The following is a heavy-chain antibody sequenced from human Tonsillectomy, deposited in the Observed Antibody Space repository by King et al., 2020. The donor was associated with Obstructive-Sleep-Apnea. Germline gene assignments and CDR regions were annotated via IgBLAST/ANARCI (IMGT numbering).Heavy chain of an antibody. CDR1: GFTFSSYA. J-gene: IGHJ2*01. CDR2: ISGGGGST. V-gene: IGHV3-23*04. Sequence: VQLVESGGGLVQPGGSLRLSCAASGFTFSSYAMSWVRQAPGKGLKWVSAISGGGGSTYYADSGKGRFTISRDNSKNTLYLQMNSLRAEDTAVHYCAKAAAAAGNPWYFDLWGRGTLVTVSS. CDR3: AKAAAAAGNPWYFDL. D-gene: IGHD6-13*01.